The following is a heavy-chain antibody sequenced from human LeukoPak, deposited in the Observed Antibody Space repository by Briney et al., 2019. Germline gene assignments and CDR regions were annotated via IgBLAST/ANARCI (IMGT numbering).Heavy chain of an antibody. CDR2: IYYSGST. V-gene: IGHV4-59*01. Sequence: SETLSLTCAVYGGSFSGYYWSWIRQPPGKGLEWIGYIYYSGSTNYNPSLKSRVTISVDTSKNQFSLKLSSVTAADTAVYYCARDYYDILTGYYPYGMDVWGQGTTVTVSS. D-gene: IGHD3-9*01. CDR3: ARDYYDILTGYYPYGMDV. J-gene: IGHJ6*02. CDR1: GGSFSGYY.